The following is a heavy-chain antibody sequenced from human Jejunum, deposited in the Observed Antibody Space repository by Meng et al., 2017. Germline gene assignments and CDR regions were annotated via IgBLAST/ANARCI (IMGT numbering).Heavy chain of an antibody. CDR2: INTYSGSP. V-gene: IGHV7-4-1*02. CDR3: ARRSLGEMSGDPDY. D-gene: IGHD3-16*01. CDR1: GYSFMTYA. Sequence: QVQLVQSGSELKNPGASVTVSCKASGYSFMTYALNWVRQAPGQGLEWMGWINTYSGSPTYAQGFTGRFVFSLDTSVSTAYLQINNLQSDDTAVYYCARRSLGEMSGDPDYWGQGTLVTVLL. J-gene: IGHJ4*02.